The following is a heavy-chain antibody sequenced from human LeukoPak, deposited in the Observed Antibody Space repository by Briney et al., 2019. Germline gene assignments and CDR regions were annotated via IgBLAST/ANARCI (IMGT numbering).Heavy chain of an antibody. J-gene: IGHJ6*03. V-gene: IGHV3-11*04. Sequence: GGSLRLSCAASGFTFSDYYINWIRQAPGKGLEWISYVGTTGRIIYYADSVKGRFAISRDNAKNSLYLQMNSLRAEDTAVYYCARDRRFLEGYYYMDVWGKGTTVTVSS. CDR3: ARDRRFLEGYYYMDV. CDR1: GFTFSDYY. D-gene: IGHD3-3*01. CDR2: VGTTGRII.